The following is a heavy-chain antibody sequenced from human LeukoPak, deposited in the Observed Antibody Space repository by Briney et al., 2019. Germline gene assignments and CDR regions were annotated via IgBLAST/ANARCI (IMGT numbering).Heavy chain of an antibody. CDR3: ARELSVRGVIIH. CDR1: GGSISSGGYY. V-gene: IGHV4-31*03. D-gene: IGHD3-10*01. CDR2: IYYSGST. J-gene: IGHJ4*02. Sequence: SETLSPTCTVSGGSISSGGYYWSWIRQHPGKGLEWIGYIYYSGSTYYNPSLKSRVTISVDTSKNQFSLKLSSVTAADTAVYYCARELSVRGVIIHWGQGTLVTVSS.